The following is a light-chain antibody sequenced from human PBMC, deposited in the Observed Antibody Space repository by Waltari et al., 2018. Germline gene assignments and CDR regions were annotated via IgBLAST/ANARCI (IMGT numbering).Light chain of an antibody. CDR1: SSDVGSPDY. J-gene: IGLJ2*01. CDR2: DVS. CDR3: CSYTSSSTCI. V-gene: IGLV2-14*03. Sequence: QSALTQPASVSGSPGQSITIPCTGTSSDVGSPDYVSWYQHHPGKAPKLMIYDVSNRPSGVSNRFSGSKSDNTASLTISGLQAEDEADYYCCSYTSSSTCIFGGGTKLTVL.